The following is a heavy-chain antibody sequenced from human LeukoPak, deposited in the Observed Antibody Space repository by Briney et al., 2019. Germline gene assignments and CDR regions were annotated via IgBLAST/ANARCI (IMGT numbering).Heavy chain of an antibody. CDR1: GGSISSYY. CDR3: ARVSRYSSGYYYMDV. J-gene: IGHJ6*03. Sequence: SETLSLTCTVSGGSISSYYWSWLRQPPGKGLEWIGYIYYSGSTNYNPSLKSRVTISVDTSKNQFSLKLSSVTAADTAVYYCARVSRYSSGYYYMDVWGKGTTVTVSS. D-gene: IGHD6-19*01. CDR2: IYYSGST. V-gene: IGHV4-59*01.